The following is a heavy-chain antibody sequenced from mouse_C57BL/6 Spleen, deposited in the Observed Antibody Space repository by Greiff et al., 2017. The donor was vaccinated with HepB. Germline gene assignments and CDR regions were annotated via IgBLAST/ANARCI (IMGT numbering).Heavy chain of an antibody. D-gene: IGHD1-1*01. CDR1: GFTFSSYA. V-gene: IGHV5-4*01. J-gene: IGHJ1*03. CDR2: ISDGGSYT. CDR3: ARDYYYGARNYWYFDV. Sequence: EVMLVESGGGLVKPGGSLKLSCAASGFTFSSYAMSWVRQTPEKRLEWVATISDGGSYTYYPDNVKGRFTISRDNAKNNLYLQMSHLKSEDTAMYYCARDYYYGARNYWYFDVWGTGTTVTVSS.